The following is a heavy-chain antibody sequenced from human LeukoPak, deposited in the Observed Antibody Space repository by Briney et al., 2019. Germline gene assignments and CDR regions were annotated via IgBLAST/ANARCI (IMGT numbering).Heavy chain of an antibody. Sequence: SQTLSLTCTVSGGSISSGGYYWSWIRQHPGKGLEWIGYIYYSGSTYYNSSLKSRVTISVDTSKNQFSLKLSSVTAADTAVYYCARATQLVRRYYYYYMDVWGKGTTVTVSS. CDR2: IYYSGST. CDR1: GGSISSGGYY. J-gene: IGHJ6*03. V-gene: IGHV4-31*03. D-gene: IGHD6-6*01. CDR3: ARATQLVRRYYYYYMDV.